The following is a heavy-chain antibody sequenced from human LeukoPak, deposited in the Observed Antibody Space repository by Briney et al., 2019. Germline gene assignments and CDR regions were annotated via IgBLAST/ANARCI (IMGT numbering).Heavy chain of an antibody. CDR3: AKDFVVGATWDY. V-gene: IGHV3-30*18. J-gene: IGHJ4*02. D-gene: IGHD1-26*01. Sequence: GGSLRLFCAASGFTFSSYGMHWVRRAPGKGLEWVAVISYDGSNKYYADSVKGRFTVSRDNSKNTLYLQMNSLRAEDTAVYYCAKDFVVGATWDYWGQGTAVTVSS. CDR2: ISYDGSNK. CDR1: GFTFSSYG.